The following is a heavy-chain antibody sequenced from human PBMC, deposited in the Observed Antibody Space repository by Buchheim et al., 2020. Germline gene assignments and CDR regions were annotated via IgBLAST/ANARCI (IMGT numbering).Heavy chain of an antibody. CDR2: INSDGTTT. CDR1: GSTFSRSW. D-gene: IGHD7-27*01. CDR3: AKDGEIKVSYMDV. Sequence: EMQLVESGGGLVQPGGSLRLSCAASGSTFSRSWMHWVRQAPGKGLMWVSCINSDGTTTKYADSVKGRFIISRDNAKNTLYLQMNSLRAEDTAVYYCAKDGEIKVSYMDVWGKGTT. V-gene: IGHV3-74*03. J-gene: IGHJ6*03.